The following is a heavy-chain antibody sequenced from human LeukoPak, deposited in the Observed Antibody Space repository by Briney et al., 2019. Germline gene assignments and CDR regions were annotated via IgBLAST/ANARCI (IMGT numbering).Heavy chain of an antibody. CDR1: GYSISSGYY. CDR3: ARTTEGGYSNGYFYYYYMDV. J-gene: IGHJ6*03. V-gene: IGHV4-38-2*02. D-gene: IGHD4-11*01. Sequence: SETLSLTCSVSGYSISSGYYWGWIRQPPGKGLEWIGSIHHSGSTYYNPSLKSRVTISVDTSNNQFSLKLSSVTAADTAVYYCARTTEGGYSNGYFYYYYMDVWGKGTTVTISS. CDR2: IHHSGST.